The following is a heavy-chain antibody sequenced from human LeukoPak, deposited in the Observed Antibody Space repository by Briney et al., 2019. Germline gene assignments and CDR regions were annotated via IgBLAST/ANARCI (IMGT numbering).Heavy chain of an antibody. J-gene: IGHJ2*01. CDR3: ARYGDYPWYFDL. V-gene: IGHV3-7*01. D-gene: IGHD4-17*01. Sequence: PGGSLRLSCAASGLAFSDYWMSWVRQAPGKGLEWVANIKPDGGHQNYVDSVKGRFTISRDNAKNSLYLQMNSLRAEDTAVYYCARYGDYPWYFDLWGRGTLLTVSS. CDR1: GLAFSDYW. CDR2: IKPDGGHQ.